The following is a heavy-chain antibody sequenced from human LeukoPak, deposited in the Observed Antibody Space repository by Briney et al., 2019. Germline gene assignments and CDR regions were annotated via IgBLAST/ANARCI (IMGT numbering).Heavy chain of an antibody. D-gene: IGHD6-19*01. Sequence: GASVKVSCKASGYTFTNFGISWVRQAPGQGLEWMGWISVYNGNTNYAQKLQGRVTMTTETSTSTAYMELSSLRSDDTAVYYCARVAYRRGLYYDNWGQGTLVTVSS. CDR2: ISVYNGNT. J-gene: IGHJ4*02. CDR3: ARVAYRRGLYYDN. CDR1: GYTFTNFG. V-gene: IGHV1-18*01.